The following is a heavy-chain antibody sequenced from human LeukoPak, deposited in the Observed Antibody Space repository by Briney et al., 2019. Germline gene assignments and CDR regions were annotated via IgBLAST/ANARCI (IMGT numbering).Heavy chain of an antibody. J-gene: IGHJ3*02. CDR2: IYPGDSDT. CDR3: ARPLSDIVVVPAAPHDAFDI. Sequence: GESLKISCKGSGYSFTSYWISWVRQMPGKGLEWMGIIYPGDSDTRYSPSFQGQVTISADKSISTAYLQWSSLKASDTAMYYCARPLSDIVVVPAAPHDAFDIWGQGTMVTVSS. CDR1: GYSFTSYW. D-gene: IGHD2-2*01. V-gene: IGHV5-51*01.